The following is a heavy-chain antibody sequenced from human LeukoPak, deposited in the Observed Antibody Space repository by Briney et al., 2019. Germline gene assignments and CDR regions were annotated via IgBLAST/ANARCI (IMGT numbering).Heavy chain of an antibody. J-gene: IGHJ4*02. CDR2: ISGSGGST. D-gene: IGHD4-17*01. Sequence: GGSLRLSCAASGFTFSTYSMNWVRQAPGKGLEWVSGISGSGGSTYYADSVKGRFTISRENSKNTLYLHMSSLRAEDTAVYYCATARTLRVTTSFDYWGQGTLSPSPQ. V-gene: IGHV3-23*01. CDR1: GFTFSTYS. CDR3: ATARTLRVTTSFDY.